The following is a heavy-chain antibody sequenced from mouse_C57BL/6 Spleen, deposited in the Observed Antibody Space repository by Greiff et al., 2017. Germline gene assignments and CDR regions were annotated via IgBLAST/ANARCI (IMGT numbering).Heavy chain of an antibody. CDR3: ARPGSYYGNHVWFAY. CDR1: GFTFSDYG. Sequence: DVMLVESGGGLVKPGGSLKLSCAASGFTFSDYGMHWVRQAPEKGLEWVAYISSGSSTIYYADTVKGRFTISRDNAKNTLFLQMTSLRSEDTAMYYCARPGSYYGNHVWFAYWGQGTLVTVSA. CDR2: ISSGSSTI. D-gene: IGHD2-1*01. J-gene: IGHJ3*01. V-gene: IGHV5-17*01.